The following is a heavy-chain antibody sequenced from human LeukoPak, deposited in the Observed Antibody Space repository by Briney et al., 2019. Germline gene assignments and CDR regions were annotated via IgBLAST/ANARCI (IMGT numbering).Heavy chain of an antibody. CDR1: GYTFTGYY. D-gene: IGHD6-19*01. Sequence: GASVKVSCKASGYTFTGYYMHWVRQAPGQGLEWMGWINPNSGGTNYAQKFQGRVTMTRDTSISTAYMELSRLRSDDTAVYYCARDHKESYSSGWFVVSNWFDPWGQGTLVTVSS. CDR2: INPNSGGT. J-gene: IGHJ5*02. CDR3: ARDHKESYSSGWFVVSNWFDP. V-gene: IGHV1-2*02.